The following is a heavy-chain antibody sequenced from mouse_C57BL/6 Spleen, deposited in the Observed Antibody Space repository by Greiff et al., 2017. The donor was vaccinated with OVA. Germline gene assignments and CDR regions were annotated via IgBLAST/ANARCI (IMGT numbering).Heavy chain of an antibody. CDR1: GYSITSGYY. V-gene: IGHV3-6*01. Sequence: EVQLQESGPGLVKPSQSLSLTCSVTGYSITSGYYWNWIRQFPGNKLEWMGYISYDGSNNYNPSLKNRISITRDTSKNQFFLKLNSVTTEDTATYYCARDRSNYEYFDVWGTGTTVTVSS. CDR3: ARDRSNYEYFDV. CDR2: ISYDGSN. J-gene: IGHJ1*03. D-gene: IGHD2-5*01.